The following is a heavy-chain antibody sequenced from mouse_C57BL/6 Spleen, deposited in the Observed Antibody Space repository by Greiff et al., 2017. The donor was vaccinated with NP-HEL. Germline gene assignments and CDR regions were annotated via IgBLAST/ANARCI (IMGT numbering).Heavy chain of an antibody. V-gene: IGHV14-4*01. Sequence: VQLQQSGAELVRPGASVKLSCTASGFNIKDDYMHWVKQRPEQGLEWIGWIDPENGDTEYASKFQGKATITADTSSSTAYLQLSSRTSEDTAVYCCTTYGSSSFDYWGQGTTLTVSS. CDR2: IDPENGDT. CDR1: GFNIKDDY. J-gene: IGHJ2*01. D-gene: IGHD1-1*01. CDR3: TTYGSSSFDY.